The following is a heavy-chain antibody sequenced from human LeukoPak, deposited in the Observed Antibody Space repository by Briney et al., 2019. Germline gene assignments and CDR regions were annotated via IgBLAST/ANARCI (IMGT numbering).Heavy chain of an antibody. Sequence: PGGSLRLSCAASGFTFSNYAMHWVRQAPGKGLEWVAVISYDGSNKYNADSVKGRFTIPRDNSKNTLYLQMNSLKAEDTAVYYCARGPNVYGNSSGLIRDYYYYMDVWGKGTTVTVSS. CDR2: ISYDGSNK. CDR1: GFTFSNYA. V-gene: IGHV3-30-3*01. J-gene: IGHJ6*03. CDR3: ARGPNVYGNSSGLIRDYYYYMDV. D-gene: IGHD6-6*01.